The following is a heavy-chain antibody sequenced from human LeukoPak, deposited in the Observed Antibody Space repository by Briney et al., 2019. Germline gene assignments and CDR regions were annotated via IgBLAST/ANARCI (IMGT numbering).Heavy chain of an antibody. CDR3: VEGGAARFDY. Sequence: PGGSLRLSCAASGFTFNIHGMNWVRQAPGKGLEWVSGISPRGEITYYADSVKGRFTISRDSSINMVYLQMKSLRADDTAVYYCVEGGAARFDYWGQGTLVAVSS. J-gene: IGHJ4*02. V-gene: IGHV3-23*01. CDR2: ISPRGEIT. CDR1: GFTFNIHG. D-gene: IGHD5-18*01.